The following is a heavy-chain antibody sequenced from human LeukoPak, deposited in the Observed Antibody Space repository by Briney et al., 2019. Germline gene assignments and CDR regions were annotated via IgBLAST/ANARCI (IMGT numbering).Heavy chain of an antibody. CDR3: ARVLPGLRLGNGGWFDP. Sequence: SETLSLTCTVSGGSISSYYWSWIRQPPGKGLEWIGYIYYSGSTNYNPSLKSRVTMSVDTSKNQFSLKLSSVTAADTAVYYCARVLPGLRLGNGGWFDPWGQGTLVTVSS. CDR1: GGSISSYY. CDR2: IYYSGST. J-gene: IGHJ5*02. D-gene: IGHD5-12*01. V-gene: IGHV4-59*12.